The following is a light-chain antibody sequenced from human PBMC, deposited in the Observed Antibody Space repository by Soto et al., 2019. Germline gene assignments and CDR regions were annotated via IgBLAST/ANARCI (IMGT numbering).Light chain of an antibody. J-gene: IGKJ1*01. CDR2: WAS. Sequence: DILMTQSPDSLAVSLGERATINCKSSQSVLYSSNNKNYLAWYQQKPGQPPKLLIYWASTRESGVPDRFSGSESGTDFTLTISSLQAEDVAVYYCQQYYSTPTWTFGQGTKVAIK. V-gene: IGKV4-1*01. CDR3: QQYYSTPTWT. CDR1: QSVLYSSNNKNY.